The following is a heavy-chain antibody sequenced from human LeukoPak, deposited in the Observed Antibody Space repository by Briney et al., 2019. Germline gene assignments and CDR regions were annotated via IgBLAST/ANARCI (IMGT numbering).Heavy chain of an antibody. Sequence: PGGSLRLSCAASGFTFSSYSMNWVRQAPGKGLEWVSPISISSSYIYYADSVKGRFTISRDNAKNSLYLQMNSLRAEDTAVYYCARLPGVAAMGGDAFDIWGQGTMVTVSS. CDR3: ARLPGVAAMGGDAFDI. CDR2: ISISSSYI. CDR1: GFTFSSYS. D-gene: IGHD5-18*01. V-gene: IGHV3-21*01. J-gene: IGHJ3*02.